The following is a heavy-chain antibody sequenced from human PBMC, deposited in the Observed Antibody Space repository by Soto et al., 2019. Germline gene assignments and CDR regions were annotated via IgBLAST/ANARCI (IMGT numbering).Heavy chain of an antibody. CDR1: GFTFSSYG. Sequence: QVQLVEYGGGVVQHGRSLRLSCAASGFTFSSYGMHWVRQAPGKRLEWVAVISYDGSNKYYADSVKGRFTISRDNSKNNQYLQMNSLRAEDTAVYYCAKDLRRYCSGGICWLDYWGRGTLVTVVS. CDR3: AKDLRRYCSGGICWLDY. CDR2: ISYDGSNK. V-gene: IGHV3-30*18. J-gene: IGHJ4*02. D-gene: IGHD2-15*01.